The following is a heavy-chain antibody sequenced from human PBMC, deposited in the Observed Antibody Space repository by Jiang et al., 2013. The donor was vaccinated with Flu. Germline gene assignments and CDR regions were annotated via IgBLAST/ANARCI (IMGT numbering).Heavy chain of an antibody. CDR2: IYYSGST. CDR1: GGSISSGGYY. Sequence: GLVKPSQTLSLTCTVSGGSISSGGYYWSWIRQHPGKGLEWIGYIYYSGSTYYNPSLKSRVTISVDTSKNQFSLKLSSVTAADTAVYYCARDPCSSTSCYAPDYYGMDVWGQGTTVTVSS. J-gene: IGHJ6*02. D-gene: IGHD2-2*01. CDR3: ARDPCSSTSCYAPDYYGMDV. V-gene: IGHV4-31*03.